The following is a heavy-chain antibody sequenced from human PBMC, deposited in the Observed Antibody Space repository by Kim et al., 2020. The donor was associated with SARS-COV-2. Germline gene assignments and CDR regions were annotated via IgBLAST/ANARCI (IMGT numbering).Heavy chain of an antibody. J-gene: IGHJ2*01. CDR2: ISSSSSYI. V-gene: IGHV3-21*01. D-gene: IGHD2-2*01. Sequence: GGSLRLSCAASGFTFSSYSMNWVRQAPGKGLEWVSSISSSSSYIYYADSVEGRFTISRDNAKNSLYLQMNSLRAEDTAVYYCARFGIVVVDYWYFDLWGRGTLVTVSS. CDR3: ARFGIVVVDYWYFDL. CDR1: GFTFSSYS.